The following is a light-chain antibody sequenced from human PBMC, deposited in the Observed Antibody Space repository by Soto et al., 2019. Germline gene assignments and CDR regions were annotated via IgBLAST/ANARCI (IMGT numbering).Light chain of an antibody. CDR3: CSYAGSYTFEV. CDR1: SSDVGGYNY. Sequence: QSVLTQPRSVSGSPGQSVTISCTGTSSDVGGYNYVSWYQQHPGKAPKLMIYDVSMRPSGVPDRFSGSKSGNTASLTISGLQAEDEADYYCCSYAGSYTFEVFGGGTQLTVL. V-gene: IGLV2-11*01. J-gene: IGLJ2*01. CDR2: DVS.